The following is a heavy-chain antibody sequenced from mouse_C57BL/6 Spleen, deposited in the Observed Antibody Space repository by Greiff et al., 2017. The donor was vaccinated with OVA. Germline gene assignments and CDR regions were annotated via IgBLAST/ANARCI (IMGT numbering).Heavy chain of an antibody. D-gene: IGHD2-2*01. V-gene: IGHV5-17*01. CDR3: ARAGYDY. J-gene: IGHJ2*01. CDR2: ISSGSSTI. CDR1: GFTFSDYG. Sequence: EVHLVESGGGLVKPGGSLKLSCAASGFTFSDYGMHWVRQAPEKGLEWVAYISSGSSTIYYADTVKGRFTITRANATNTPFMQLTSLRSEDTAMYYCARAGYDYWGQGTTLTVSS.